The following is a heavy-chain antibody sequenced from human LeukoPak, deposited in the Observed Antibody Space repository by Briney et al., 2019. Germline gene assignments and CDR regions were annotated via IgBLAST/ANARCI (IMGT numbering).Heavy chain of an antibody. D-gene: IGHD1-26*01. CDR3: ATTTIRLGY. Sequence: NPSETLSLTCAVYGGSFSGYYCSWTRQPPGKGLEGIGEIDHIGRTNYTPSLKRRVTISVDNSKHQLYLKLSSVTAADTAVYYCATTTIRLGYWGQGHLVTVSS. J-gene: IGHJ4*02. CDR1: GGSFSGYY. V-gene: IGHV4-34*01. CDR2: IDHIGRT.